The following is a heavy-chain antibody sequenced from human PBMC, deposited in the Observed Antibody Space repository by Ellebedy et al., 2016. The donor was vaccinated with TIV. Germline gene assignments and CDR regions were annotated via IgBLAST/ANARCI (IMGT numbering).Heavy chain of an antibody. CDR2: IIHIFNTA. J-gene: IGHJ4*02. CDR1: GGTFSNYA. D-gene: IGHD3-10*01. CDR3: ARAVPSTYYYGSGRHPQLRFDY. V-gene: IGHV1-69*13. Sequence: AASVKVSCKSSGGTFSNYAISWVRQAPGQGLEWMGGIIHIFNTANYAQKFQGRVTITADESTSTAYMELGSLRSEDTAMYYCARAVPSTYYYGSGRHPQLRFDYWGQGTLVTVSS.